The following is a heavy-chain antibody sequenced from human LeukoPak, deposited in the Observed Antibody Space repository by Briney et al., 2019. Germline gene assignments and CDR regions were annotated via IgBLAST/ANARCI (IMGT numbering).Heavy chain of an antibody. Sequence: GGSLRLSCAASGFTFSSYWMHWVRQAPGKGLVWVSRIKSDGSTTTYADSVKGRFTISRDNAKNTLYLQMNSLRAEDTAVYYCAKDCLRYYYDSSGYPDYWGQGTLVTVSS. CDR2: IKSDGSTT. J-gene: IGHJ4*02. CDR3: AKDCLRYYYDSSGYPDY. CDR1: GFTFSSYW. V-gene: IGHV3-74*01. D-gene: IGHD3-22*01.